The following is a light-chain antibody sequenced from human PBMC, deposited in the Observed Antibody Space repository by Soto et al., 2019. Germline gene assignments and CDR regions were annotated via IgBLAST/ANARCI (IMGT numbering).Light chain of an antibody. CDR3: SSYASSSSLV. Sequence: QSVLTQPASVSGSPGQSITISCTGTSSDVGGYNYVSWYQEHPGKAPKLMIYGVSNRPSGVSNRFSGSKSGNTASLTISGLQAEDEADYYCSSYASSSSLVFGGGTKLTVL. J-gene: IGLJ2*01. CDR2: GVS. V-gene: IGLV2-14*01. CDR1: SSDVGGYNY.